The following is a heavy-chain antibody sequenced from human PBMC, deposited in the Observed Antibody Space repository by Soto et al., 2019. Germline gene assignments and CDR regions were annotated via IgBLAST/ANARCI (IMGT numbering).Heavy chain of an antibody. CDR3: ATWHEREHAYDV. D-gene: IGHD1-1*01. J-gene: IGHJ3*01. V-gene: IGHV3-53*01. CDR1: GCTVRGKKY. Sequence: DVQLVESGGGLIQPGESLRLSCVAFGCTVRGKKYVAWVRQAPGKGLEWVSALYDVDGSFYADSVKGRFTTSSDSSKTTVYLQMNDLRPDDTAVYYCATWHEREHAYDVWGQGTTVTVSS. CDR2: LYDVDGS.